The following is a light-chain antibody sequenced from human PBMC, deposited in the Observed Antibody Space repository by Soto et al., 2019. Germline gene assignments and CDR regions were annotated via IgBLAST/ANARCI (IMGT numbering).Light chain of an antibody. V-gene: IGKV3D-7*01. CDR1: QSVSSIH. Sequence: EIIMTQCPATLSLSPGERATLSCRASQSVSSIHLSWYQQRPGQAPRLLIYGASTRATGIPARFSGSGSGTDFTLTISSLQPEDFAVYYCLQDYSLPLTFGGGTKVDI. J-gene: IGKJ4*01. CDR2: GAS. CDR3: LQDYSLPLT.